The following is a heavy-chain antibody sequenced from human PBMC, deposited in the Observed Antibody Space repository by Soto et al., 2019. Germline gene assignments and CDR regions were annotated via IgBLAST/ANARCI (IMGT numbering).Heavy chain of an antibody. CDR2: FTAYYGNS. D-gene: IGHD2-15*01. V-gene: IGHV1-18*01. CDR1: GYSFISYG. CDR3: ARAGIVVVVAATHDAFDI. Sequence: ASVKVSCKASGYSFISYGFSWVRQAPGQGLEWMGWFTAYYGNSNFVQKLQGRVTMTTDTSTSTAYMELRSLRSDDTAVYYCARAGIVVVVAATHDAFDIWGQGTMVTVSS. J-gene: IGHJ3*02.